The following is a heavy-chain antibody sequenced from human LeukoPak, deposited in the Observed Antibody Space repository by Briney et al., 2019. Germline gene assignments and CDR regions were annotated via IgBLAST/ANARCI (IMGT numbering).Heavy chain of an antibody. Sequence: QPGGSLRLSCAASGFTFSSNYMSWVRQAPGKGLEWVSVIYSGGSTYYADSVKGRFTISRDNSKNTLYIQMNSLRAEDTAVYYCARARSRITGTTDWGQGTLVTVSS. CDR2: IYSGGST. D-gene: IGHD1-20*01. CDR3: ARARSRITGTTD. J-gene: IGHJ4*02. CDR1: GFTFSSNY. V-gene: IGHV3-66*01.